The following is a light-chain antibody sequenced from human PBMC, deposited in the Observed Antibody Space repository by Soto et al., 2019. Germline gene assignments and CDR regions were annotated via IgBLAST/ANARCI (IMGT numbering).Light chain of an antibody. J-gene: IGLJ2*01. CDR3: QAWDSSTAVV. CDR2: QDS. Sequence: SYELTQPPSVSVSPGQTASITCSGDKLGDKYACWYQQKPGQSPVLVIYQDSKRPSGIPERFSRSNSGNTATLTISGTQAMDEAVYYCQAWDSSTAVVFGGGTKLTVL. CDR1: KLGDKY. V-gene: IGLV3-1*01.